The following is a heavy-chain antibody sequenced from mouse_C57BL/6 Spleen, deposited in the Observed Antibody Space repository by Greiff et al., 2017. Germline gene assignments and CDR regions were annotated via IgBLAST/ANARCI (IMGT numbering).Heavy chain of an antibody. CDR3: ARWATAVDGAMDY. D-gene: IGHD1-2*01. J-gene: IGHJ4*01. Sequence: QVHVKQSGAELARPGASVKLSCKASGYTFTSYGISWVKQRTGQGLEWIGEIYPRSGNTYYNEKFKGKATLTADKSSSTAYMELRSLTSEDSAVYFCARWATAVDGAMDYWGQGTSVTVSS. CDR2: IYPRSGNT. V-gene: IGHV1-81*01. CDR1: GYTFTSYG.